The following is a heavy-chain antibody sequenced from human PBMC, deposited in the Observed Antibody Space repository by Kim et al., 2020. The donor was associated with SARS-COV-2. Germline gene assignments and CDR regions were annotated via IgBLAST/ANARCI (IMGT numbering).Heavy chain of an antibody. V-gene: IGHV1-18*01. CDR1: GYTFTSYG. D-gene: IGHD3-10*01. J-gene: IGHJ5*02. CDR3: AREEETYYYGSGSHKIKQFDP. Sequence: ASVKVSCKASGYTFTSYGISWVRQAPGQGLEWMGWISAYNGNTNYAQKLQGRVTMTTDTSTSTAYMELRSLRSDDTAVYYCAREEETYYYGSGSHKIKQFDPWGQGTLVTVSS. CDR2: ISAYNGNT.